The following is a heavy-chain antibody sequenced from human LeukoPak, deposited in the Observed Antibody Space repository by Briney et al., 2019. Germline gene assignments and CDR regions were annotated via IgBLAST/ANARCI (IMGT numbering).Heavy chain of an antibody. CDR2: ISYDGSNK. CDR3: AKARQLWYDFDY. Sequence: GGSLRLSCAASGFTFSSYGMHWVRQAPGKGLEWVAVISYDGSNKYYADSVKGRFTISRDNSKNTLYLQMNSLRAEDTAVYYCAKARQLWYDFDYWGQGTLVTVSS. V-gene: IGHV3-30*18. CDR1: GFTFSSYG. D-gene: IGHD5-18*01. J-gene: IGHJ4*02.